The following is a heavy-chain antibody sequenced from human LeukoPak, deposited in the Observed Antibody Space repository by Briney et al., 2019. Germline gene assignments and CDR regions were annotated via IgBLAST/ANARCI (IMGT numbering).Heavy chain of an antibody. V-gene: IGHV1-3*01. D-gene: IGHD3-22*01. CDR1: GYTFTSYA. CDR2: INAGNGNT. Sequence: ASVKVSCKASGYTFTSYAMHWVRQAPGQRLEWMGWINAGNGNTKYSQKFQGRVTITRDTSASTAYMELSSLRSEDTAVYYCARGSQRITMIVVVISGDYWGQGTLVTVSS. CDR3: ARGSQRITMIVVVISGDY. J-gene: IGHJ4*02.